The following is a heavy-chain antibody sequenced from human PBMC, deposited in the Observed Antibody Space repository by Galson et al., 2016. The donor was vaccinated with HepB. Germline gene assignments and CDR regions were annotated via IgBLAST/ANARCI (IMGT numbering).Heavy chain of an antibody. CDR1: GYSISSGYY. J-gene: IGHJ6*02. Sequence: SETLSLTCAVSGYSISSGYYYTWIRQPPGRSLQWIGSISHTGSTYYNPSLKSLVTISLDTSKNKWSLRLSSVIAADTAVYYCGRGGRSLFYPMDVWGQGTTVTVSS. CDR3: GRGGRSLFYPMDV. V-gene: IGHV4-38-2*01. D-gene: IGHD2-21*01. CDR2: ISHTGST.